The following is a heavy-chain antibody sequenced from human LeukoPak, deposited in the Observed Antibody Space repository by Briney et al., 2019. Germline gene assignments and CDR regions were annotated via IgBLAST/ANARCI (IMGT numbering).Heavy chain of an antibody. Sequence: GGSLRLSCAASGFTFSTYAMSWVRQAPGKGLEWISAISGSGGSTYYADSVKGRFTISRDNSKNTLYLQMNSLRAEDTAVYYCAKDGGRYSYRVFDYWGQGTLVTVSS. CDR3: AKDGGRYSYRVFDY. V-gene: IGHV3-23*01. CDR2: ISGSGGST. D-gene: IGHD5-18*01. CDR1: GFTFSTYA. J-gene: IGHJ4*02.